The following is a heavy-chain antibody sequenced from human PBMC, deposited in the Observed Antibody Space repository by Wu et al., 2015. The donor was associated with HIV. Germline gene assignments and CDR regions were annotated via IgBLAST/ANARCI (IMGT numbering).Heavy chain of an antibody. D-gene: IGHD3-10*01. CDR3: ARGPTMVRGGPNWFDP. V-gene: IGHV4-34*01. CDR1: GGSFSGYY. J-gene: IGHJ5*02. Sequence: QVQLQQWGAGLLKPSETLSLTCAVYGGSFSGYYWSWIRQPPGKGLEWIGEINHSGSTNYNPSLKSRVTISVDTSKNQFSLKLSSVTAADTAVYYCARGPTMVRGGPNWFDPWGQGTLVTVSS. CDR2: INHSGST.